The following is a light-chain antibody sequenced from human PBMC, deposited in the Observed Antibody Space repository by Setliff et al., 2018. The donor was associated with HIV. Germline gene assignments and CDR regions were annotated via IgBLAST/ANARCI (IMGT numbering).Light chain of an antibody. V-gene: IGLV2-14*01. CDR1: SSDVGGYNY. Sequence: SALTQPASVSGSPGQSITISCTGASSDVGGYNYVSWYQQHPGKAPKLMIYEVINRPSGVSNRFYASKSGNTASLTISGLQAEDEADYYCSSFTSSGTYVFGTGTKVTVL. J-gene: IGLJ1*01. CDR3: SSFTSSGTYV. CDR2: EVI.